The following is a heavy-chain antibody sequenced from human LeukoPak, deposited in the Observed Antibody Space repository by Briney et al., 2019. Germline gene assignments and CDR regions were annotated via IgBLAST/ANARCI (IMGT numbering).Heavy chain of an antibody. CDR1: GGSTSSDY. Sequence: SETLSLTCTVSGGSTSSDYWSWIRQPPGKGLEWIGYISYTGSTSYNPSLKSRVTVSVDTSKNHFSLKLTSVTAADTAMYYCARLELTYDFVWGSYRQYYFDYWGQRTLVTVSS. V-gene: IGHV4-59*08. J-gene: IGHJ4*02. CDR2: ISYTGST. D-gene: IGHD3-16*02. CDR3: ARLELTYDFVWGSYRQYYFDY.